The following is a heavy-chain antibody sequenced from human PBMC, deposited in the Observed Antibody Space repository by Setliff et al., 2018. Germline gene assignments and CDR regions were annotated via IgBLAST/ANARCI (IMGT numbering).Heavy chain of an antibody. D-gene: IGHD6-13*01. CDR2: IYPGDSDT. CDR1: GYSFTNYW. V-gene: IGHV5-51*01. J-gene: IGHJ4*02. Sequence: GESLKISCKGSGYSFTNYWIGWVRQMPGKGLEWMGIIYPGDSDTRYSPSFQGQVTISADKSISTAYLQWSSLKASDTAIYYCARPAYSSRWYEIKGFDYWGQGTLVTVSS. CDR3: ARPAYSSRWYEIKGFDY.